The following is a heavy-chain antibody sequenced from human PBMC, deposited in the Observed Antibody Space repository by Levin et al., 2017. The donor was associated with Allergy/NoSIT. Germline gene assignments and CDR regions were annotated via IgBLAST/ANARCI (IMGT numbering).Heavy chain of an antibody. CDR3: ARDRGYYGSGSYWFDP. V-gene: IGHV3-7*01. CDR2: IKQDGSEK. CDR1: GFTFSSYW. J-gene: IGHJ5*02. D-gene: IGHD3-10*01. Sequence: GESLKISCAASGFTFSSYWMSWVRQAPGKGLEWVANIKQDGSEKYYVDSVKGRFTISRDNAKNSLYLQMNSLRAEDTAVYYCARDRGYYGSGSYWFDPWGQGTLVTVSS.